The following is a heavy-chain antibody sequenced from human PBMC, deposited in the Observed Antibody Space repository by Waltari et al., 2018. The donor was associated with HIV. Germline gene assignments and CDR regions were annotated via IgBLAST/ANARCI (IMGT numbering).Heavy chain of an antibody. CDR2: ISWNSGSI. Sequence: EVQLVESGGGLVQPGRSLRLSCAASGFTFDDYAMHWVRQAPGKGLEWVSGISWNSGSIGYADSVKGRFTNSRDNSKNSLYLQINSLRAEDTALYYCAKDGGRLRGVYYYYYGMDVWGQGTTVTVSS. D-gene: IGHD5-12*01. CDR1: GFTFDDYA. J-gene: IGHJ6*02. V-gene: IGHV3-9*01. CDR3: AKDGGRLRGVYYYYYGMDV.